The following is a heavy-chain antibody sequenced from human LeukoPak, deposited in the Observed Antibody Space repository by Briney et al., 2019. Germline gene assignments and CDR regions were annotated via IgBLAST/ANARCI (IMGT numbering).Heavy chain of an antibody. J-gene: IGHJ4*02. V-gene: IGHV4-34*01. Sequence: SETLSLTCAVYGGSFSGYYWSWIRQPPGKGLEWIGEINHSGSTNYNPSLKSRGTISVDTSNNQFSLKLSSVTAADTAVYYCARLGYCSSTSCYILDYWGQGTLVTVSS. D-gene: IGHD2-2*02. CDR2: INHSGST. CDR1: GGSFSGYY. CDR3: ARLGYCSSTSCYILDY.